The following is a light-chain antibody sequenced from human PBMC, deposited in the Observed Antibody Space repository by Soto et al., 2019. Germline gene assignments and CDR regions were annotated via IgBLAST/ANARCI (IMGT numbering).Light chain of an antibody. Sequence: QSVLTQPPSVSGAPGQRVTISCTGNSSNIGTGYDVHWYQLLPRTAPKLLIYANNNRPSGVPDRFSGSRSGTSASLAITGLQTDDEADYYCCSYAGSYTHVFGTGTKLTVL. V-gene: IGLV1-40*01. CDR3: CSYAGSYTHV. CDR1: SSNIGTGYD. CDR2: ANN. J-gene: IGLJ1*01.